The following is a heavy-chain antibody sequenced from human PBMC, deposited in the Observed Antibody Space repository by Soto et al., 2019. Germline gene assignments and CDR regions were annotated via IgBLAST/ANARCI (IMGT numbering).Heavy chain of an antibody. Sequence: QLHLVQSGAVVKKPGASVTVSCSASGYPVTAYYMPWVRQAPGRGLEWMGGINPATGAAKYTQTFQGRVTRTRDTPTSTVFMELSGLTSEDTAVFYCARGGGVGVAGSAAFEMWGQGTLVTVSS. D-gene: IGHD3-3*01. CDR1: GYPVTAYY. CDR3: ARGGGVGVAGSAAFEM. J-gene: IGHJ3*02. CDR2: INPATGAA. V-gene: IGHV1-2*02.